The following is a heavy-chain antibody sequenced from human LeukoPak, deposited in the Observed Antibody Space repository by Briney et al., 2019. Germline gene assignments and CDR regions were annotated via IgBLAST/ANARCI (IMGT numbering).Heavy chain of an antibody. D-gene: IGHD2-2*01. J-gene: IGHJ5*02. V-gene: IGHV3-66*01. CDR2: IYSGGST. CDR3: ARARDAYCSSTSCLPYWFDP. Sequence: GGSLRLSCAASGFTVSSNYMSWVRQAPGKGLEWVSVIYSGGSTYYAESVNGRFTISRDNSKNTLYLQMNRLRAEDTAVYYCARARDAYCSSTSCLPYWFDPWGQGTLVTVSS. CDR1: GFTVSSNY.